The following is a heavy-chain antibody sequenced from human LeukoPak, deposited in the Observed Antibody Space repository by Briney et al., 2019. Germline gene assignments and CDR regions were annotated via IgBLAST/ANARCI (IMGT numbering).Heavy chain of an antibody. CDR3: ARHERIAVAGEEFDY. CDR1: GGSISSYY. CDR2: IYYSGST. J-gene: IGHJ4*02. Sequence: SETLSLTCTVSGGSISSYYWSWIRQLPGKGLEWIGYIYYSGSTNYNPSLKSRVTISVDTSKNQFSLKLSSVTAADTAVYYCARHERIAVAGEEFDYWGQGTLVTVSS. D-gene: IGHD6-19*01. V-gene: IGHV4-59*08.